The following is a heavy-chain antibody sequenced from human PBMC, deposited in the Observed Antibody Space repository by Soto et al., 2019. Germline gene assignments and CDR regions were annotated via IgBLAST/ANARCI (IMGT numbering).Heavy chain of an antibody. D-gene: IGHD3-10*01. CDR3: ARGIRNYYGSDY. CDR2: IKFDGSNT. J-gene: IGHJ4*02. CDR1: GFTFNNYW. V-gene: IGHV3-74*01. Sequence: EVQLVESGGGLVQPGGSLRLSCAASGFTFNNYWMHWVRQAPGKGLEWVSRIKFDGSNTNYADTMEGRFTISRDNAKDTLYLQMNSLRAEDTALYYCARGIRNYYGSDYWGQGTLVTVSS.